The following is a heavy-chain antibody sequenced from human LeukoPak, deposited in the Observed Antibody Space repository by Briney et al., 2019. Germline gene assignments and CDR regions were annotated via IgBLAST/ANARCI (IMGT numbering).Heavy chain of an antibody. Sequence: SQTLSLTCTVSGGSISSGGYYWSWIRQPPGKGLEWIGYIYHSGSTYYNPSLKSRVTISVDRSKNQFSLKLSSVTAADTAVYYCARDLVGGTKEFLEHGGAFDIWGQGTMVTVSS. CDR3: ARDLVGGTKEFLEHGGAFDI. V-gene: IGHV4-30-2*01. D-gene: IGHD3-3*01. J-gene: IGHJ3*02. CDR1: GGSISSGGYY. CDR2: IYHSGST.